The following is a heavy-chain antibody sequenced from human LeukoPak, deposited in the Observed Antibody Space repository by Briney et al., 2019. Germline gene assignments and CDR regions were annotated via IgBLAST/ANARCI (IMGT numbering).Heavy chain of an antibody. CDR3: AAGTPNIVAHDAFDI. CDR1: GFTFTSSA. Sequence: SVKVSCKASGFTFTSSAMQWVRQARGQRLEWIGWIVVGSGNTNYAQKFQERVTITRDMSTSTAYMELSSLRSEDTAVYYCAAGTPNIVAHDAFDIWGQGTMVAVSS. J-gene: IGHJ3*02. V-gene: IGHV1-58*02. D-gene: IGHD5-12*01. CDR2: IVVGSGNT.